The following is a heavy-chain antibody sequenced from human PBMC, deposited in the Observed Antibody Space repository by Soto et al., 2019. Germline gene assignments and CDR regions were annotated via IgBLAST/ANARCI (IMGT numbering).Heavy chain of an antibody. CDR3: ARRIAAAGFFDY. J-gene: IGHJ4*02. Sequence: PGESLKISCKGSGYSFTSYWIGWVRQMPGKGLEWMGIIYPGDSDTRYNPSFQGQVTISADKSISAACLQWSSLKASDTAKYYCARRIAAAGFFDYWGQGTLVTVSS. CDR2: IYPGDSDT. D-gene: IGHD6-13*01. V-gene: IGHV5-51*01. CDR1: GYSFTSYW.